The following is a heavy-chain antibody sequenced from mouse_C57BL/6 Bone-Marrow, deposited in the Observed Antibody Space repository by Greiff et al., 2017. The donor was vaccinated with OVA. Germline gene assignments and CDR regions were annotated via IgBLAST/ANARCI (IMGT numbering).Heavy chain of an antibody. CDR2: IDPSDSYT. J-gene: IGHJ2*01. CDR3: ARVLRGRYFDD. V-gene: IGHV1-50*01. Sequence: QVQLQQPGAELVKPGASVKLSCKASGYTFTSYWMQWVKQRPGQGLEWIGEIDPSDSYTNYNQKFKGKATLTVDTSSSTAYMQLSSLTSEDSAVYYCARVLRGRYFDDWGQGTTLTVSS. CDR1: GYTFTSYW. D-gene: IGHD5-1-1*01.